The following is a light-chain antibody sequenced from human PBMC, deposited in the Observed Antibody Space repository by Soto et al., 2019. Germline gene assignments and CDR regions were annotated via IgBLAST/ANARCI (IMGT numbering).Light chain of an antibody. Sequence: EIVLTQSPATLSLSPGESATLSCRASRSVSSYLAWYQQKPGQAPRLLIYDASSRPTDIPARFSGSGSGTDFTLTISRLEPEDFAVYYCQQYGNSPFTFGPGTKVDIK. CDR2: DAS. J-gene: IGKJ3*01. CDR1: RSVSSY. V-gene: IGKV3-11*01. CDR3: QQYGNSPFT.